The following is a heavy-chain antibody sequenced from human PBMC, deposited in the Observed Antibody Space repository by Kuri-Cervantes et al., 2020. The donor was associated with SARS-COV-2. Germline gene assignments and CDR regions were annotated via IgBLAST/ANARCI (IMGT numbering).Heavy chain of an antibody. D-gene: IGHD2-2*01. Sequence: GGSLRLSCAASGFMFSRCGMHWVRQAPGEGLEWVAYISFDGSIKDKIVSGKGRFTISRDNSQNTLYLQMNSLRAEDTAVYYCAKVPRARIWFSTSCYFDYWGQGTLVTVSS. CDR2: ISFDGSIK. CDR1: GFMFSRCG. CDR3: AKVPRARIWFSTSCYFDY. V-gene: IGHV3-30*18. J-gene: IGHJ4*02.